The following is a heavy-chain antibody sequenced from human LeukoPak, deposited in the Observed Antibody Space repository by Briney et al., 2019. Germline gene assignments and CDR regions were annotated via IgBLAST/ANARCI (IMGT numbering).Heavy chain of an antibody. V-gene: IGHV3-53*01. D-gene: IGHD3-10*01. J-gene: IGHJ4*02. Sequence: GGSLRLSCAASGFTVSTNYMSWVRQAPGKGLEWVSVIYSSGSTYYADSVKGRFTISRDNSKNTLYLQMNSLRAEDTAVYYCAKVQGLGGSGNYYFDYWGQGTLVTVSS. CDR2: IYSSGST. CDR1: GFTVSTNY. CDR3: AKVQGLGGSGNYYFDY.